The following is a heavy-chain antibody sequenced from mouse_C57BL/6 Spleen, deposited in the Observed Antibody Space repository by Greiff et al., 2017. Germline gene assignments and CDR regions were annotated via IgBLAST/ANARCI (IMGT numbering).Heavy chain of an antibody. V-gene: IGHV1-26*01. J-gene: IGHJ3*01. D-gene: IGHD2-2*01. CDR2: INPNNGGT. CDR1: GYTFTDYY. CDR3: ARWGPYGYGSLFAY. Sequence: EVQLQQSGPELVKPGASVKISCKASGYTFTDYYMNWVKQSHGKSLEWIGDINPNNGGTSYNQKFKGKATLTVDKSSSTAYMELRSLTSEDSAVYYCARWGPYGYGSLFAYWGQGTLVTVSA.